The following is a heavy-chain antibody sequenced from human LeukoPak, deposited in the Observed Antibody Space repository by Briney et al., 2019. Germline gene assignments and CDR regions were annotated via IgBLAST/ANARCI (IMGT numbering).Heavy chain of an antibody. D-gene: IGHD6-19*01. CDR3: ARSELTTSYSSGPEAFDI. CDR2: IYYSGST. Sequence: SETLSVTCTVSGGSISRSSYYWGWIRQPPGEGLEWIGSIYYSGSTYYNPSLKSRVTISVDTSKNQFSLKLSSVTAADTAVYYCARSELTTSYSSGPEAFDIWGQGTMVTVSS. J-gene: IGHJ3*02. V-gene: IGHV4-39*01. CDR1: GGSISRSSYY.